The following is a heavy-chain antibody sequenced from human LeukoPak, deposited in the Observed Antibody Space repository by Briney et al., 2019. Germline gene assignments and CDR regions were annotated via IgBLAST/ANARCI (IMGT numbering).Heavy chain of an antibody. J-gene: IGHJ4*02. V-gene: IGHV1-69*13. Sequence: SVKVSCKASGGTFSSYANSWVRQAPGQGLEWMGGIIPIFGTANYAQKFQGGVTITADESTSTAYMELSSLRSEDTAVYYCAKLDNCGGDCLFDYWGQGTLVTVSS. CDR3: AKLDNCGGDCLFDY. D-gene: IGHD2-21*02. CDR1: GGTFSSYA. CDR2: IIPIFGTA.